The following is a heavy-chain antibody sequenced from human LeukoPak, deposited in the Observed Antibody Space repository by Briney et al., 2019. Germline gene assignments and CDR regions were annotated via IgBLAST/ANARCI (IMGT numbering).Heavy chain of an antibody. CDR1: GYTFTSYD. D-gene: IGHD5-18*01. J-gene: IGHJ4*02. CDR3: ARDSYGYDGY. V-gene: IGHV1-8*01. Sequence: ASVKVSCKTSGYTFTSYDINWVRQATGQGLEWMGWMNPNSGNTGYAQNFRGRVTMTRDTSIGTAYMELSSLRSEDTAVYYCARDSYGYDGYWGQGTLVTVSS. CDR2: MNPNSGNT.